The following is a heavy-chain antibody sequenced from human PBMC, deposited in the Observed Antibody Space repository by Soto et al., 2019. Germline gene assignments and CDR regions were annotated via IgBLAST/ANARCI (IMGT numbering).Heavy chain of an antibody. CDR3: ARGRAAYCSGGSCYPELYYYYGMDV. J-gene: IGHJ6*02. CDR2: IYPGDSDT. CDR1: GYSFTSYW. D-gene: IGHD2-15*01. Sequence: PGESLKISCKGSGYSFTSYWIGWVRQMPGKGLEWMRIIYPGDSDTRYSPSFQGQVTISADKSISTAYLQWSSLKASDTAMYYCARGRAAYCSGGSCYPELYYYYGMDVWGQGTTVTVSS. V-gene: IGHV5-51*01.